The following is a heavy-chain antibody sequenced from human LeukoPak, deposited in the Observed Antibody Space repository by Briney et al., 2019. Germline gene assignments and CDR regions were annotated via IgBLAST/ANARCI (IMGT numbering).Heavy chain of an antibody. Sequence: GGSLRLSCAASGFTFSSYSMNWVRQAPGKGLECVSIIYSGGTTYYADSVRGRFTISRDNSKNTLYLQMDRLRVEDTAVYYCARKSDSLMLRGGDCWGQGTLVTVSS. D-gene: IGHD3-10*01. V-gene: IGHV3-66*01. J-gene: IGHJ4*02. CDR3: ARKSDSLMLRGGDC. CDR1: GFTFSSYS. CDR2: IYSGGTT.